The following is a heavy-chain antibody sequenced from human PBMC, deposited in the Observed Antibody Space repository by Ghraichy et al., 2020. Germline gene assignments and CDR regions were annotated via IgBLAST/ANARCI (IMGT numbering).Heavy chain of an antibody. V-gene: IGHV3-7*01. CDR3: ARLIDRAPDY. CDR1: GFIFSGYW. Sequence: GGSLRLSCAASGFIFSGYWMSWVRQAPGKGLEWVANIKKDGSEKYYVDSVKGRFTISRDNAKNSLNLQMNSLRAEDTAVYYCARLIDRAPDYWGQGTLVTVSP. D-gene: IGHD3-22*01. J-gene: IGHJ4*02. CDR2: IKKDGSEK.